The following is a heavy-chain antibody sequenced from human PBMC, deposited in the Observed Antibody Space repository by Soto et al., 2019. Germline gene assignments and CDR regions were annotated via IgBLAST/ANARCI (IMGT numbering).Heavy chain of an antibody. V-gene: IGHV1-18*01. CDR3: ARHINMVRGDRVDWFDT. J-gene: IGHJ5*02. CDR1: GYTFTSYG. Sequence: GASVKVSCKASGYTFTSYGISWVRQAPGQGLEWMRWISAYNGNTNYAQKLQGRVTMTTDTSTSTAYMELRSLRSDDTAVYYCARHINMVRGDRVDWFDTWGQGTLVTVSS. D-gene: IGHD3-10*01. CDR2: ISAYNGNT.